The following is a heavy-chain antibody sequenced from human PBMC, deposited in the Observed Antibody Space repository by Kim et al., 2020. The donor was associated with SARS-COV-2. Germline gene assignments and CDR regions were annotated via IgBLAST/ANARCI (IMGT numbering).Heavy chain of an antibody. Sequence: GGSLRLSCAASGFTVSSNYMSWVRQAPGKGLEWVSVIYSGGRTYYTDSMKGRFTISRDNSKNTLYLQMNSLRAEDTAVYYCARGAGGITGTNDYWGQGTL. V-gene: IGHV3-66*01. J-gene: IGHJ4*02. CDR3: ARGAGGITGTNDY. D-gene: IGHD1-7*01. CDR2: IYSGGRT. CDR1: GFTVSSNY.